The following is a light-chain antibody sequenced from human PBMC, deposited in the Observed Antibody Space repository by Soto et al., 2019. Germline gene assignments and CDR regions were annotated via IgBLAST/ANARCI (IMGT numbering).Light chain of an antibody. V-gene: IGKV3-11*01. CDR1: QSVSSY. J-gene: IGKJ1*01. Sequence: EIVLTQSPATLSLSPGERATLSCRASQSVSSYLAWYHQKPGQVPRLLIYDASSRATGIPARFSGSGSGTEFTLTISSLEPEDFAVYYCQQRSNWPVTFGQGTRVEIK. CDR3: QQRSNWPVT. CDR2: DAS.